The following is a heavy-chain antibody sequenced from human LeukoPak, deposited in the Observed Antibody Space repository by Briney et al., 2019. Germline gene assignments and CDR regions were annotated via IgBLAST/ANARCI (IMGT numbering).Heavy chain of an antibody. CDR1: GYTFTSYG. J-gene: IGHJ4*02. Sequence: VASVKVSCKASGYTFTSYGISWVRQAPGQGLEWMGWISAYNGNTNYAQKLQGRVTMTTDTSTSTAYMELRSLRSDDTAVYYCARASGYSSGWYREMVDHWGQGTLVTVSS. D-gene: IGHD6-19*01. CDR2: ISAYNGNT. V-gene: IGHV1-18*01. CDR3: ARASGYSSGWYREMVDH.